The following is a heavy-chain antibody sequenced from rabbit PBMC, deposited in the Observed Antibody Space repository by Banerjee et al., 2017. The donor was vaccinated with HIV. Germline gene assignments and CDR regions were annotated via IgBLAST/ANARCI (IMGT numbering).Heavy chain of an antibody. CDR1: GFSFSSNS. CDR3: ARKLSL. Sequence: QEQLEESGGGLVKPGGTLTLTCTVSGFSFSSNSICWVRQAPGKGLEWIGCIYAGDESTDYASWVNGRFTISKTSSTTVTLQMTSLTAADTAIYFCARKLSLWGPGTLVTV. D-gene: IGHD7-1*01. V-gene: IGHV1S45*01. CDR2: IYAGDEST. J-gene: IGHJ6*01.